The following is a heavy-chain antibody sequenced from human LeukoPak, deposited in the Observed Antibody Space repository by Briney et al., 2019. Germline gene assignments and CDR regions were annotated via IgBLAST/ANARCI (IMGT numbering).Heavy chain of an antibody. J-gene: IGHJ5*02. CDR1: GGTFSSYA. CDR2: IIPIFGTA. V-gene: IGHV1-69*05. D-gene: IGHD3-3*01. CDR3: ARTIFGVVIPTENWFDP. Sequence: ASVKVSCKASGGTFSSYAISGVRQAPGQGLEWMGGIIPIFGTANYAQKFQGRVTITTDESTSTAYMELSSLRSEDTAVYYCARTIFGVVIPTENWFDPWGQGTLVTVSS.